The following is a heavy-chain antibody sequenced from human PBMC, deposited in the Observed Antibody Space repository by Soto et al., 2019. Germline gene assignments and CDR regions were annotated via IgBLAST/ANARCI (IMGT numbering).Heavy chain of an antibody. J-gene: IGHJ4*02. CDR3: AVPTTGMFYFDY. CDR2: IIPIFGKA. D-gene: IGHD5-12*01. V-gene: IGHV1-69*14. CDR1: GGTFSTYS. Sequence: QVQLVQSGAEVKKPGSSVKVSCKASGGTFSTYSITWVRQAPGQGPEWMGGIIPIFGKANYAQKFQGRVTSTADRSTSTAYMELSSLRSEDTALYYCAVPTTGMFYFDYWGQGTLVTVSS.